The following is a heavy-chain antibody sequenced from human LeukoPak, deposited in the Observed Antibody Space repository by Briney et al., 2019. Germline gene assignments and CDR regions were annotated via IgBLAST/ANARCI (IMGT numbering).Heavy chain of an antibody. CDR2: INPSGGST. J-gene: IGHJ5*02. Sequence: GASVKVSCKASGYTFTSYYMHWVRQAPGQGLEWMGIINPSGGSTSYAQKFQGRVTMTRDTSTSTVYMELSSLRSEDTAVYYCARGVTGRYCSSTSCHWRAWFDPWGQGTLVTVSS. D-gene: IGHD2-2*01. CDR3: ARGVTGRYCSSTSCHWRAWFDP. CDR1: GYTFTSYY. V-gene: IGHV1-46*01.